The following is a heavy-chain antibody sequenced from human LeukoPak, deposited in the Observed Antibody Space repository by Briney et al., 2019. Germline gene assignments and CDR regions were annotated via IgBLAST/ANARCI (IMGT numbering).Heavy chain of an antibody. CDR2: IYHSGST. CDR3: AREKYSSSPLGY. CDR1: GGSISSGGYY. Sequence: PSETLSLTCTVSGGSISSGGYYWSWIRQPPGKGLEWIGYIYHSGSTYYNPSLKSRVTISVDRSKNQLSLKLSSVTAADTSVYYCAREKYSSSPLGYWGQGTLVTVSS. J-gene: IGHJ4*02. V-gene: IGHV4-30-2*01. D-gene: IGHD6-6*01.